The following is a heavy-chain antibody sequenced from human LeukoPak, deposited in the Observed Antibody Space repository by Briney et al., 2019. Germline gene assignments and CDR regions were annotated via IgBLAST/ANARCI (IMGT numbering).Heavy chain of an antibody. CDR1: GYTFTSYY. Sequence: ASVKVSCKASGYTFTSYYMHWVRQAPGQGLEWMGIINPSGGSTSYAQKFQARVTMTRDTSTSTVYMELSSLRSEDTAVYYCARDNGGYDPLYGMDVWGQGTTVTVSS. CDR3: ARDNGGYDPLYGMDV. J-gene: IGHJ6*02. CDR2: INPSGGST. D-gene: IGHD5-12*01. V-gene: IGHV1-46*01.